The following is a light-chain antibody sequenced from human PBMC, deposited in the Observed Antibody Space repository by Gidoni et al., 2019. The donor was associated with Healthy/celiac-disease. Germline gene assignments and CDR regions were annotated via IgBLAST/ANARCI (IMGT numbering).Light chain of an antibody. CDR1: QKVSSY. J-gene: IGKJ1*01. Sequence: ELVLTQSPATLSLSPGERATLSCRASQKVSSYLAWYQQKPGQAPRLLIYDASNRATGIPARFSGSGSGTDFTLTSSSLEPEDFAVYYCQQRSNWARTFGQGTKVEIK. V-gene: IGKV3-11*01. CDR2: DAS. CDR3: QQRSNWART.